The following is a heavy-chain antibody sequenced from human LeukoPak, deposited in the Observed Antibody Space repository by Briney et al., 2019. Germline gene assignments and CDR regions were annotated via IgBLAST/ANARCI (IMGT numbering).Heavy chain of an antibody. CDR3: ARDGVPLYYDFWSGYSYYYYYMDV. J-gene: IGHJ6*03. Sequence: ASVKVSRKASGYTFTSYGISWVRQAPGQGLEWMGWISAYNGNTNYAQKLQGRVTMTTDTSTSTAYMELRSLRSDDTAVYYCARDGVPLYYDFWSGYSYYYYYMDVWGKGTTVTVSS. D-gene: IGHD3-3*01. V-gene: IGHV1-18*01. CDR1: GYTFTSYG. CDR2: ISAYNGNT.